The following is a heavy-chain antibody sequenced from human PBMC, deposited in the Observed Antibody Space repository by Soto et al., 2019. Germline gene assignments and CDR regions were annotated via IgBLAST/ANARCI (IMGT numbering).Heavy chain of an antibody. D-gene: IGHD6-6*01. J-gene: IGHJ4*02. Sequence: GGSLRLSCAASGFAFSAYGLHWVRQAPGKGLEWVAVTSFDGNNKYYADSVKGRFTISRDNSRNTLYLQMNALRTDDSAIYYCAKDRSCQLAYFDYWGQGTLVTVSS. CDR2: TSFDGNNK. V-gene: IGHV3-30*18. CDR3: AKDRSCQLAYFDY. CDR1: GFAFSAYG.